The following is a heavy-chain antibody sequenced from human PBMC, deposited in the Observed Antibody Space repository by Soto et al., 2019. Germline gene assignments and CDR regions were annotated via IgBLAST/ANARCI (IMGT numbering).Heavy chain of an antibody. CDR2: IIPILGIA. J-gene: IGHJ4*02. D-gene: IGHD1-26*01. V-gene: IGHV1-69*02. CDR1: GGTFSSYT. CDR3: AHLIEGKRGGSSAINNPNFDY. Sequence: QVQLVQSGAEVKKPGSSVKVSCKASGGTFSSYTISWVRQAPGQGLEWMGRIIPILGIANYAQKFQGRVTITADKSTSTAYMGLSSLRSEDTAVYYCAHLIEGKRGGSSAINNPNFDYWGQGTLVTVSS.